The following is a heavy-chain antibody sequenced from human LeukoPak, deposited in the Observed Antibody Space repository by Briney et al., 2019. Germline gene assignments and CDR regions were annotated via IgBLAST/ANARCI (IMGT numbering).Heavy chain of an antibody. CDR1: GFTFSSYA. Sequence: GGSLRLSCAASGFTFSSYAMSWVRQAPGKGLEWVSGISGGGNSTYYADSVKGRFTISSDNSKSTLYLQMDRLRAETTAVYCCAKDRRRSPREFDYWGQGTLVTVSS. D-gene: IGHD3-10*01. CDR2: ISGGGNST. CDR3: AKDRRRSPREFDY. V-gene: IGHV3-23*01. J-gene: IGHJ4*02.